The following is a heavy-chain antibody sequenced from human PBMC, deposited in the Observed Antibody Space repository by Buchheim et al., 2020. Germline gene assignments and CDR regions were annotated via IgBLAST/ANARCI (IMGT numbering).Heavy chain of an antibody. D-gene: IGHD3-22*01. J-gene: IGHJ4*02. Sequence: EVQLVESGGGLVQPGGSLRLSCAASGFTVSSNYMSWVRQAPGKGLEWVSVIYSGGSTYYAASVKGRFTISRDNSKNTLHLQMNSLRAEDTAVYYCARGGSYDSSGYYYLDYWGQGTL. CDR3: ARGGSYDSSGYYYLDY. CDR1: GFTVSSNY. V-gene: IGHV3-66*01. CDR2: IYSGGST.